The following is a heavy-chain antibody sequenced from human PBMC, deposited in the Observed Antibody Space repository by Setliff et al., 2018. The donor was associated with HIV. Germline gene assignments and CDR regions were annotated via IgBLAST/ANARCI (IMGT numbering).Heavy chain of an antibody. J-gene: IGHJ4*02. CDR3: AKRISGWYYSDC. Sequence: GGSLRLSCAVSGFNFGSYAIHWVRLAPGKGLEWVAFIRYDGTYKYYADSVKGRFTISRDNSKNTLYLQLNSLRAEDTAVYFCAKRISGWYYSDCWGQGTLVTVSS. CDR1: GFNFGSYA. V-gene: IGHV3-30*02. CDR2: IRYDGTYK. D-gene: IGHD6-19*01.